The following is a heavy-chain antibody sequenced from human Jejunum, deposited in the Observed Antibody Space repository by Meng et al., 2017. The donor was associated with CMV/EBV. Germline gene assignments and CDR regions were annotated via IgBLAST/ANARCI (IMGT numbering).Heavy chain of an antibody. D-gene: IGHD6-13*01. J-gene: IGHJ4*02. CDR3: ARGGLTGIFDY. Sequence: VQRVESGGGLVQPGGSLRLSCAASGFTFSTYAMHWVRQAPGKGLEWVAVVSNDGSEKYYADYVKGRFTSSRDSSTNTVYLQMNSLRADDTAVYYCARGGLTGIFDYWGQGTLVTVSS. CDR2: VSNDGSEK. CDR1: GFTFSTYA. V-gene: IGHV3-30-3*01.